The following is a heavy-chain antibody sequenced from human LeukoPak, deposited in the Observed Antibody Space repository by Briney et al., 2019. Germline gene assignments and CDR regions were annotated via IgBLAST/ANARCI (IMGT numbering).Heavy chain of an antibody. V-gene: IGHV3-7*01. CDR1: GFTFSSYW. Sequence: AGGSLRLSCAASGFTFSSYWMSWVRQAPGKGLEWVANIKQHGSEKYYADSVKGRFTISGDNAKNSLYLQMNSLRAEDTAVYYCASAIPADYFDYWGQGTLVTVSS. CDR2: IKQHGSEK. CDR3: ASAIPADYFDY. D-gene: IGHD2-2*02. J-gene: IGHJ4*02.